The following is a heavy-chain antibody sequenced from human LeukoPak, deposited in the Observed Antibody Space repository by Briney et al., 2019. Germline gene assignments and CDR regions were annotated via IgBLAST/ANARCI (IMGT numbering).Heavy chain of an antibody. CDR3: AGDWIAVAGGLDY. CDR1: GFTFSSYS. V-gene: IGHV3-21*01. J-gene: IGHJ4*02. D-gene: IGHD6-19*01. Sequence: PGGPLRLSCAASGFTFSSYSMNWVRQAPGKGLEWVSSISSSSSYIYYADSVKGRFTISRDNAKNSLYLQMNSLRAEDTAVYYCAGDWIAVAGGLDYWGQGTLVTVS. CDR2: ISSSSSYI.